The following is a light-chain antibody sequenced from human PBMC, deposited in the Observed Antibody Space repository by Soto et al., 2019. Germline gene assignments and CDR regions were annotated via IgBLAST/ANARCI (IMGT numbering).Light chain of an antibody. J-gene: IGKJ4*01. CDR3: QSGVT. V-gene: IGKV1-5*03. CDR1: QSISNW. Sequence: DLQMTQSPSTLSASVGDRVTITCRASQSISNWLAWYQQKPGKAPKLLIYKASSLESGVPSRFSGSGSGTEFTLTISSLQPDDFAAYYCQSGVTFGGGTKVEIK. CDR2: KAS.